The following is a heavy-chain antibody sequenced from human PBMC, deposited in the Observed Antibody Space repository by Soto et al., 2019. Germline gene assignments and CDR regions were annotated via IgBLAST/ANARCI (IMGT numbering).Heavy chain of an antibody. J-gene: IGHJ6*02. Sequence: SVKVSCKASGGTFSSYAISWVRQAPGQGLEWMGGIIPIFGTANYAQKFQVRVTITADESTSTAYMELSSLRSEDTAVYYCARSYCSSTSCYISAHYYYYGMDVWGQGTTVTVSS. CDR3: ARSYCSSTSCYISAHYYYYGMDV. V-gene: IGHV1-69*13. D-gene: IGHD2-2*02. CDR2: IIPIFGTA. CDR1: GGTFSSYA.